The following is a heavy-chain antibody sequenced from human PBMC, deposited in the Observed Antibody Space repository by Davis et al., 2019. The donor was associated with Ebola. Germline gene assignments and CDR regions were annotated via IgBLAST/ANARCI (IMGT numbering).Heavy chain of an antibody. CDR1: GGTFSSYA. Sequence: SVKVSCKASGGTFSSYAISWVRQAPGQGLEWMGGIIPIFGTANYAQKFQGRVTITADESTSTAYMELSSLRSEDTAVYYCARGYCSSTSCFYGMDVWGQGTTVTVSS. J-gene: IGHJ6*02. CDR2: IIPIFGTA. V-gene: IGHV1-69*13. CDR3: ARGYCSSTSCFYGMDV. D-gene: IGHD2-2*01.